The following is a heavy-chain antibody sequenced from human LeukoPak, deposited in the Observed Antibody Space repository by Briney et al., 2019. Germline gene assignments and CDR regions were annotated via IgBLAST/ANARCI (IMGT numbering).Heavy chain of an antibody. J-gene: IGHJ3*02. CDR1: GGSISSGDYY. V-gene: IGHV4-30-4*01. CDR2: IYYSGST. Sequence: SQTLSLTCTVSGGSISSGDYYWSWIRQPPGKGLEWIGYIYYSGSTYYNPSLKSRVTISVDTSKNQFSLKLSSVTAADTAVYYCAREVISHDAFDIWGQGTMVTVSS. D-gene: IGHD3-22*01. CDR3: AREVISHDAFDI.